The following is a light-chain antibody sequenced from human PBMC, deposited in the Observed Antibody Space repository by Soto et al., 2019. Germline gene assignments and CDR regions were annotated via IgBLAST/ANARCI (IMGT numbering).Light chain of an antibody. CDR3: QQRSDWPLT. J-gene: IGKJ4*01. CDR1: QSLRSY. V-gene: IGKV3-11*01. Sequence: EIVLTQSPATLSLSPGERATLSCRASQSLRSYLAWYQQKRGQAPRLLIYDASKRATGIPARFSGSGSGTDFTLSISSLVPEDFAVYYCQQRSDWPLTFGGGTKVETK. CDR2: DAS.